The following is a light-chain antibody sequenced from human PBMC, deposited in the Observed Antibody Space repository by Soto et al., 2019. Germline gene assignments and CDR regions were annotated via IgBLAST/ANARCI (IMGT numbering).Light chain of an antibody. CDR3: QQASSFPLT. V-gene: IGKV1-12*01. CDR1: QGVSGW. Sequence: DIQMTQSPSSVSASVGDRVTITCRSSQGVSGWLAWYQQKPGKAPNLLIYAASNLQSGVPSRFSGRGSGTDFTLTISNLQPEDSATYYCQQASSFPLTFGQGTRLEIK. CDR2: AAS. J-gene: IGKJ5*01.